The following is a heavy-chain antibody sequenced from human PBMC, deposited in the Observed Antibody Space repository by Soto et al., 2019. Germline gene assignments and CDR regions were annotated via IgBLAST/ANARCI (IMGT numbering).Heavy chain of an antibody. CDR2: ISGNGGST. D-gene: IGHD2-2*01. V-gene: IGHV3-23*01. CDR3: AKRPASIITFDY. J-gene: IGHJ4*02. CDR1: GFTFSNYA. Sequence: PGGSLRLSCAASGFTFSNYAMSWVRQAPGKGLEWVSTISGNGGSTYYADSVKGRFTISRDNSKNMLFLQINSLRDDDSAVYYCAKRPASIITFDYWAQGTPVTVSS.